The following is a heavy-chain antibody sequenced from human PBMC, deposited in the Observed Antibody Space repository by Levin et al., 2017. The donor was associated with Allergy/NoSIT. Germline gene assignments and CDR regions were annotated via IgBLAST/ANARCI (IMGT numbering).Heavy chain of an antibody. CDR1: GGSISSYY. D-gene: IGHD5-18*01. CDR3: AREDSYVIDY. Sequence: SETLSLTCTVSGGSISSYYWSWIRQPPGKGLEWIGYIYYSGSTNYNPSLKSRVTISVDTSKNQFSLKLSSVTAADTAVYYCAREDSYVIDYWGQGTLVTVSS. V-gene: IGHV4-59*01. J-gene: IGHJ4*02. CDR2: IYYSGST.